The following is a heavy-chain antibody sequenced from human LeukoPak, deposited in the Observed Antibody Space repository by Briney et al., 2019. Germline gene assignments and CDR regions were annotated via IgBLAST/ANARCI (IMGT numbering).Heavy chain of an antibody. CDR1: GYTFTSYY. Sequence: ASVKVSCKASGYTFTSYYMHWVRQAPGQGLEWMGIINPSGGSTSYAQKFQGRVTMTRDTSTSTAYMELRSLRSDDTAVYYCARAIPKSITIFGVVTMGGDYWGQGTLVTVSS. D-gene: IGHD3-3*01. V-gene: IGHV1-46*01. J-gene: IGHJ4*02. CDR2: INPSGGST. CDR3: ARAIPKSITIFGVVTMGGDY.